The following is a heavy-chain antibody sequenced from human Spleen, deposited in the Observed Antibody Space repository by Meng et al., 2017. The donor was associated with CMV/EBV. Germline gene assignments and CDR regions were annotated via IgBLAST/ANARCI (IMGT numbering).Heavy chain of an antibody. J-gene: IGHJ4*02. D-gene: IGHD4-11*01. Sequence: GESLKISCVASGYTFSSSGMHWVRQAPGKGLEWVAVVWSDGSNENYADSVKGRFTISRDNSKNALYLQMNSLRAEDTALYYCAKGYDYSASGLDHWGQGTLVTVSS. CDR2: VWSDGSNE. CDR1: GYTFSSSG. V-gene: IGHV3-33*06. CDR3: AKGYDYSASGLDH.